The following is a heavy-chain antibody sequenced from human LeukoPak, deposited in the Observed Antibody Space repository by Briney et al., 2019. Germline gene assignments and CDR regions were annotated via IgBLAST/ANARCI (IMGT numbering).Heavy chain of an antibody. CDR3: AKAVSVFGVVTNFDF. V-gene: IGHV3-23*01. CDR1: GFTFSSNS. D-gene: IGHD3-3*01. CDR2: ISGNGGSA. J-gene: IGHJ4*02. Sequence: PGGSLRLSCAASGFTFSSNSMNWARQAPGKGLEWVSGISGNGGSAYYADSVKGRFAIRRDNSKNTLYLQMNSLRAEDTAVYYSAKAVSVFGVVTNFDFWGQGTLVTVSS.